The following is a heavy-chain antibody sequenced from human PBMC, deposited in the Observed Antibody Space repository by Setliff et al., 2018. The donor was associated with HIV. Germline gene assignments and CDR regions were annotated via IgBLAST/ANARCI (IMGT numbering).Heavy chain of an antibody. V-gene: IGHV4-59*05. Sequence: LSLTCAFYGGSVSSYYWNWIRQPPGKGLEWIASIRSSGDTYYNPSLQSRVIISVDTSNNQISLKLTSVTAADTAVYYCTIPASSLAPNWGRGTQVTVSS. CDR2: IRSSGDT. J-gene: IGHJ4*01. CDR3: TIPASSLAPN. CDR1: GGSVSSYY.